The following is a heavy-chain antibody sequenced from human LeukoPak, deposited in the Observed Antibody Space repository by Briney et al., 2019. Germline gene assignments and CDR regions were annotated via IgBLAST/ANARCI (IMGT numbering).Heavy chain of an antibody. CDR3: SRDSLSSCGGDCYSGLDV. V-gene: IGHV3-74*01. CDR1: GFTFSSYW. CDR2: INSDGSST. J-gene: IGHJ6*02. Sequence: GGSLRLSCEASGFTFSSYWMHWVRQAPGKGLVWVSRINSDGSSTTYADSVKGRFTISRDNAKNTLYLQMNSLRAEDTAVYYCSRDSLSSCGGDCYSGLDVWGQGTTVTVSS. D-gene: IGHD2-21*02.